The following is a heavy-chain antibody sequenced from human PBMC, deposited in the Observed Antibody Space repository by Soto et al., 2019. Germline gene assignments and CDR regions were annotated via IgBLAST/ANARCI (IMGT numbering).Heavy chain of an antibody. J-gene: IGHJ5*02. CDR3: ARGIADYNWFDP. CDR2: IYYSGST. CDR1: GGSISSGDYY. Sequence: SETLSLTCTVSGGSISSGDYYWSWIRQPPGKGLEWIGYIYYSGSTYYNPSLKSRVTISVDTSKNQFSLKLSSVTAADTAVYYCARGIADYNWFDPWGQGTLVTVSS. D-gene: IGHD6-13*01. V-gene: IGHV4-30-4*01.